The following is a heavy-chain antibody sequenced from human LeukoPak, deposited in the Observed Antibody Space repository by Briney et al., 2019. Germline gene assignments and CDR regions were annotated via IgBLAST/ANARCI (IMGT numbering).Heavy chain of an antibody. J-gene: IGHJ3*02. D-gene: IGHD6-13*01. CDR3: ARAILGSSWCFLGAFDI. CDR1: GFTFSDYY. CDR2: ISSSGSTI. Sequence: GGSLRLSCAASGFTFSDYYMSWIRQAPGKGLEWVSYISSSGSTIYYADSVKGRFTISRDNAKNSLYLQMNSLRAEDTAVYYCARAILGSSWCFLGAFDIWGQGTMVTVSS. V-gene: IGHV3-11*01.